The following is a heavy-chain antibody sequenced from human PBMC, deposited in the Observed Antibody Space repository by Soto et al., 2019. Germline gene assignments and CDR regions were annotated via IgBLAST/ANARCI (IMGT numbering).Heavy chain of an antibody. CDR1: GYTFTSYT. CDR3: ARGGGWVGEASFDS. J-gene: IGHJ4*02. V-gene: IGHV1-3*01. Sequence: QVQLEQSGAEVKKPGASVKVSCKTSGYTFTSYTLHWVRQAPGQGLEWMGWINAGNGREKYSQRFQDRVSLSTDKSEATAYMELRSLRSEETAMYFWARGGGWVGEASFDSWGQGTLVTVSS. CDR2: INAGNGRE. D-gene: IGHD3-10*01.